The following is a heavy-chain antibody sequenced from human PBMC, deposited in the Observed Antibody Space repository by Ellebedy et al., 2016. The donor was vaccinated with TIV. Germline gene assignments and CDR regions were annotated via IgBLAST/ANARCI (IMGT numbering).Heavy chain of an antibody. CDR2: ISAYNGNT. J-gene: IGHJ4*02. V-gene: IGHV1-18*04. CDR3: ARALYNFWSGYTELDY. CDR1: GYTFTSYG. Sequence: ASVKVSCXASGYTFTSYGISWVRQAPGQGLEWMGWISAYNGNTNYAQKLQGRVTMTTDTSTSTAYMELRSLRSDDTAVYYCARALYNFWSGYTELDYWGQGTLVTVSS. D-gene: IGHD3-3*01.